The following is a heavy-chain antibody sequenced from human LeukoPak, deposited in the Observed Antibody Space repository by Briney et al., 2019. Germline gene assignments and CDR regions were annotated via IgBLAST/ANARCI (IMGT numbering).Heavy chain of an antibody. CDR3: ARDNYYDSSGYYGFDY. D-gene: IGHD3-22*01. CDR1: GGSISSGGYY. CDR2: IYYSGST. J-gene: IGHJ4*02. Sequence: SETLSLTCTVSGGSISSGGYYWSWIRQHPGKGLEWIGYIYYSGSTYYNPSLKSRVTISVDTSKNQFSLKLSSVTPEDTAVYYCARDNYYDSSGYYGFDYWGQGTLVTVSS. V-gene: IGHV4-31*03.